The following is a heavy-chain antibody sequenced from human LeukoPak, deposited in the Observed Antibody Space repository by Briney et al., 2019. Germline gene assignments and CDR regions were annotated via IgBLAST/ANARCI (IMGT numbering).Heavy chain of an antibody. J-gene: IGHJ3*02. V-gene: IGHV4-59*08. D-gene: IGHD3-10*01. CDR2: IYYSGST. CDR1: GGSISSYY. Sequence: PSETLSLTCTVSGGSISSYYWSWIRQPPGKGLEWIGYIYYSGSTNYNPSLKSRVTISVDTSKNQFSLKLSSVTAADTAVYYCARLVWDYGSGGPIAFDIWGQGTMVTVSS. CDR3: ARLVWDYGSGGPIAFDI.